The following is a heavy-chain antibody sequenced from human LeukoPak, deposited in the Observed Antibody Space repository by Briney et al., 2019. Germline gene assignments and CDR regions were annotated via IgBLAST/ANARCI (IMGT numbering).Heavy chain of an antibody. CDR1: GYTFTGYY. J-gene: IGHJ4*02. CDR2: INPNSGDT. Sequence: ASVKVSCKASGYTFTGYYMHWVRQAPGQGLEWMGWINPNSGDTNYAQKFQGRVTMTMDTSISTAYMELSRLGSDDTAVYYCARVEMATITRFDYWGQGTLVTVSS. V-gene: IGHV1-2*02. D-gene: IGHD5-24*01. CDR3: ARVEMATITRFDY.